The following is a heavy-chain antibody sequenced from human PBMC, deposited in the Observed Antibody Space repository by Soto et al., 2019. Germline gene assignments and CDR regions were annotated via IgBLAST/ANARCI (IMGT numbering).Heavy chain of an antibody. V-gene: IGHV1-18*01. J-gene: IGHJ6*02. CDR1: GYTFTSYG. Sequence: ASVKVSCKASGYTFTSYGISWVRQAPGQGLEWMGWISAYNGNTNYAQKLQGRVTMTTDTSTSTAYMGLRSLRSDDTAVYYCARDKFKDTAMHKVHYYYGMDVWGQGTTVTVSS. CDR2: ISAYNGNT. CDR3: ARDKFKDTAMHKVHYYYGMDV. D-gene: IGHD5-18*01.